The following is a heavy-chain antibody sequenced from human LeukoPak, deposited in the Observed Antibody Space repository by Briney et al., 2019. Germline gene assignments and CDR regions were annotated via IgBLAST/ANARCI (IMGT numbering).Heavy chain of an antibody. CDR3: ARRGRAAAVLGYYYGMDV. CDR2: IIPIFGTA. V-gene: IGHV1-69*01. CDR1: GGTFNIYA. J-gene: IGHJ6*04. Sequence: SVRVSCKASGGTFNIYAISWGRQAPGEGGEWMGGIIPIFGTANYAQKFQGRVTITADDSTSTAYMELSSLRSDDTAVYYCARRGRAAAVLGYYYGMDVWGKGTTVTVSS. D-gene: IGHD6-13*01.